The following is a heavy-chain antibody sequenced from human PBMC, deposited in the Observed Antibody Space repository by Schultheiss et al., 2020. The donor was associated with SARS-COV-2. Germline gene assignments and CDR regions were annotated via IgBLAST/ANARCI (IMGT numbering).Heavy chain of an antibody. CDR1: GGSISSGDYY. V-gene: IGHV4-30-4*01. CDR2: IYYSGST. D-gene: IGHD2-15*01. CDR3: ARVIVATPGGSCHFDI. Sequence: SQTLSLTCTVSGGSISSGDYYWSWIRQPPGKGLEWIGYIYYSGSTYYNPSLKSRVTISVDTSKNQFSLKLSSVTAADTAVYYCARVIVATPGGSCHFDIWGQGTMVTVSS. J-gene: IGHJ3*02.